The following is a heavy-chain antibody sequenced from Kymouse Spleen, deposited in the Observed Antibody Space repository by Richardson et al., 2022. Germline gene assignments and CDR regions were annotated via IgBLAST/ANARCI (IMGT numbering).Heavy chain of an antibody. CDR2: IYYSGST. V-gene: IGHV4-39*01. CDR3: ARNYGSGSHDAFDI. Sequence: QLQLQESGPGLVKPSETLSLTCTVSGGSISSSSYYWGWIRQPPGKGLEWIGSIYYSGSTYYNPSLKSRVTISVDTSKNQFSLKLSSVTAADTAVYYCARNYGSGSHDAFDIWGQGTMVTVSS. D-gene: IGHD3-10*01. J-gene: IGHJ3*02. CDR1: GGSISSSSYY.